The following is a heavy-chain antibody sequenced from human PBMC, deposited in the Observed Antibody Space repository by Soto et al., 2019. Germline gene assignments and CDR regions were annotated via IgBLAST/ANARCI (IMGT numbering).Heavy chain of an antibody. CDR2: INPAGNVQ. V-gene: IGHV3-7*01. Sequence: VQLVESGGGLVQPGESLRLCCTASGLTFSISWMTWVRQAPGEGLEWVSNINPAGNVQHYADSVKERFTISRDNAKNSLFLQMSGLRVEDTAVYYCATANTPYAFDMWGQGTMVTVSS. CDR3: ATANTPYAFDM. J-gene: IGHJ3*02. CDR1: GLTFSISW.